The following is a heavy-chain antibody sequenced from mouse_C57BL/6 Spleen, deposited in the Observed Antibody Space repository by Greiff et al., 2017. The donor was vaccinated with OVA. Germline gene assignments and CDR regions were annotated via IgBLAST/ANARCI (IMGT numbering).Heavy chain of an antibody. D-gene: IGHD4-1*01. J-gene: IGHJ3*01. V-gene: IGHV1-26*01. Sequence: EVQLQQSGPELVKPGASVKISCKASGYTFTDYYMNWVKQSHGKSLEWIGDINPNNGGTSYNQKFKGKATLTVDKSSSTAYMELRSLTSEDSAVYYCGTGRFAYWGQGTLVTVSA. CDR2: INPNNGGT. CDR1: GYTFTDYY. CDR3: GTGRFAY.